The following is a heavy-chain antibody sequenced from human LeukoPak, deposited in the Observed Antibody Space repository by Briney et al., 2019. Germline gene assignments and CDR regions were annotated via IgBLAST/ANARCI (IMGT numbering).Heavy chain of an antibody. CDR1: GFTFSSYG. V-gene: IGHV3-30*18. Sequence: PGGSLRLSCAASGFTFSSYGMHWVRQAPGKGLEWVAVISYDGSNKYYADSVKGRFTISRDNSKNTLYLQMNSLRAEDTAVYYCAKDNGDYGYFDYWGQGTLVTVSS. J-gene: IGHJ4*02. D-gene: IGHD4-17*01. CDR2: ISYDGSNK. CDR3: AKDNGDYGYFDY.